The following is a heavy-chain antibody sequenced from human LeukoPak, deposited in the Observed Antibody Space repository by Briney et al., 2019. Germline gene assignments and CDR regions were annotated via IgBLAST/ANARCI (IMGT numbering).Heavy chain of an antibody. CDR2: ISGSGGTT. J-gene: IGHJ5*02. CDR1: GFTFSSYA. Sequence: GGSLRLSCAASGFTFSSYAMSWVRQAPGKGLEWVSGISGSGGTTYYADSVKGRFTISRDNSKNTLYVQMNSLRVEDTAVYYCAKDQRATISTSNWFDPWGQGTLVTVSS. CDR3: AKDQRATISTSNWFDP. V-gene: IGHV3-23*01. D-gene: IGHD5-24*01.